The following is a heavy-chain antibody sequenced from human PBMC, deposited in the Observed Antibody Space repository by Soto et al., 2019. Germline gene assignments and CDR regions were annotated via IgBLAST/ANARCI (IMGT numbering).Heavy chain of an antibody. Sequence: QVQLVQSGAEVKKPGSSVKVSCMASGGTFNTFAISWVRQAPGQGLECMGGIIPMFGTAHYAQKCQGRVTITADESTRTVYMELSSLRSEDTAVYYGARFSPPRGYYAYWGQGTLVTVSS. CDR2: IIPMFGTA. D-gene: IGHD3-22*01. J-gene: IGHJ4*02. V-gene: IGHV1-69*01. CDR1: GGTFNTFA. CDR3: ARFSPPRGYYAY.